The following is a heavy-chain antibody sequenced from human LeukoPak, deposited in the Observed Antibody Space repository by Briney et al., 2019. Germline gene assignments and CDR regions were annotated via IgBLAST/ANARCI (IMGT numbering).Heavy chain of an antibody. CDR1: GGSISSYY. J-gene: IGHJ6*02. Sequence: SETLSLTCTVSGGSISSYYWSWIRQPPGKGLEWIGYIYYSGSTNYNPSLKSRVTISVDTSKNQFSLKLSSVTAADTAVYYCARGVRYDSSGYYFPHYYGMDVWGQGTTVTVSS. D-gene: IGHD3-22*01. CDR3: ARGVRYDSSGYYFPHYYGMDV. V-gene: IGHV4-59*12. CDR2: IYYSGST.